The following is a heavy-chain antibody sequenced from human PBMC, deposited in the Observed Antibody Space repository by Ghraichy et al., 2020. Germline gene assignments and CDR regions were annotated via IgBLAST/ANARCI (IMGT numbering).Heavy chain of an antibody. CDR3: ARAEVSGWSDQLYY. Sequence: GGSLRLSCAASGFTFSSYCMNWVRQAPGKGLEWVSNISSSSSAIYYVDSVKGRFTISRDNAKNSLYLQMNSLRDEDTAVYYCARAEVSGWSDQLYYWGQGTLVTPSS. CDR2: ISSSSSAI. J-gene: IGHJ4*01. CDR1: GFTFSSYC. V-gene: IGHV3-48*02. D-gene: IGHD6-19*01.